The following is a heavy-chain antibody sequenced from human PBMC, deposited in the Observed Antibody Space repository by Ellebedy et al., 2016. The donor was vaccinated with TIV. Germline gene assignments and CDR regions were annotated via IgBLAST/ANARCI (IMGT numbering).Heavy chain of an antibody. J-gene: IGHJ3*02. CDR2: ISGSGGST. V-gene: IGHV3-23*01. CDR1: GFTFSSYA. D-gene: IGHD3-10*01. Sequence: PGGSLRLSCAASGFTFSSYAMSWVRQAPGKGLEWVSAISGSGGSTYYADSVKGRFTISRDNSKNTLYLQMNSLRAEDTAVYYCAKDLGVTMVRGVIGDAFDIWGQGTMVTVSS. CDR3: AKDLGVTMVRGVIGDAFDI.